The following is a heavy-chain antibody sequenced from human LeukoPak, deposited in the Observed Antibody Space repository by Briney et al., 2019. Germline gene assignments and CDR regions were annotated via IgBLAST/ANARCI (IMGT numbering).Heavy chain of an antibody. V-gene: IGHV3-73*01. CDR2: IRSKANSYAT. CDR1: GFTFSGSA. J-gene: IGHJ4*02. Sequence: WGSLRLSCAASGFTFSGSAMHWVRQASGKGLEWVGRIRSKANSYATEYAASVKGRFTISRDDSKSTAYLQMNSLKTEDTAVYYCTRSPSSGYYYLDYWGQGTLVTVSS. CDR3: TRSPSSGYYYLDY. D-gene: IGHD3-22*01.